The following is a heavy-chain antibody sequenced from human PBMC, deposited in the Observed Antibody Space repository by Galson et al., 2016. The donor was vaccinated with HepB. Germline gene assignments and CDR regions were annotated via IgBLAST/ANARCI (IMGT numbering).Heavy chain of an antibody. CDR3: TRTYYDIMTGFTEFDY. CDR2: IWYDGSNK. Sequence: SLRLSCAASGFTFSSYGMHWVRQAPGKGLEWVAVIWYDGSNKYYADSVKGRFTISRDNSKRALYLQMNSLRAEDTAVYYCTRTYYDIMTGFTEFDYWGQGTLVTVSS. CDR1: GFTFSSYG. V-gene: IGHV3-33*01. J-gene: IGHJ4*02. D-gene: IGHD3-9*01.